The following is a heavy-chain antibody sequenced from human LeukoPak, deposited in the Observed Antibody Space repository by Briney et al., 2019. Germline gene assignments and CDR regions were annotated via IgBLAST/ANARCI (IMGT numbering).Heavy chain of an antibody. Sequence: PSETLSLTCTVSGGSISSSSYYWGWIRQPPGKGLEWIGEIYHSGSTNYNPSLKSRVAISVDKSKNQLFLKLNSVTAADTAVYYCARDLGSSTPSGVWGKGTTVTISS. CDR1: GGSISSSSYY. J-gene: IGHJ6*04. CDR2: IYHSGST. D-gene: IGHD3-16*01. CDR3: ARDLGSSTPSGV. V-gene: IGHV4-39*07.